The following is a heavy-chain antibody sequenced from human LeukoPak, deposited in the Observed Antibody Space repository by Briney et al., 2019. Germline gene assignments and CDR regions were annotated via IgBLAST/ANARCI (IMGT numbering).Heavy chain of an antibody. CDR2: IYYSGST. D-gene: IGHD3-22*01. CDR1: GGSISSGDYY. Sequence: KPSETLSLTCTVSGGSISSGDYYWSWIRQPPGKGLEWIGYIYYSGSTYYNPSLKSRVTISVDTSKNQFSLKLSSVTAADTAVYYCARDTHYYDSSGADYWGQGTLVTVSS. J-gene: IGHJ4*02. V-gene: IGHV4-30-4*01. CDR3: ARDTHYYDSSGADY.